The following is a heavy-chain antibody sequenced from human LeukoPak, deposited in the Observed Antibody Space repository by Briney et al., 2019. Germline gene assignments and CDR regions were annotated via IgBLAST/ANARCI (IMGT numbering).Heavy chain of an antibody. D-gene: IGHD1-14*01. CDR1: GFTFSSYS. J-gene: IGHJ4*02. Sequence: GGSLRLSCAASGFTFSSYSMNWVRQAPGKGLEWVSYISSSSSTIYYADSVKGRFTISRDNAKNSLYRQMNSLRSEDTGLYFCAQDVRIEEVPLLGPGFWGQGNLVTVSS. CDR3: AQDVRIEEVPLLGPGF. V-gene: IGHV3-48*01. CDR2: ISSSSSTI.